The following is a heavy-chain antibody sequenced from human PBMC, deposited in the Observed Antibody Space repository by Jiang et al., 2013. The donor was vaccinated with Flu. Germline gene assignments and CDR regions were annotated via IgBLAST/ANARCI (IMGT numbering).Heavy chain of an antibody. D-gene: IGHD4-23*01. CDR2: IIPIFGTA. J-gene: IGHJ4*02. V-gene: IGHV1-69*01. CDR1: GGTFSSYA. Sequence: GAEVKKPGSSVKVSCKASGGTFSSYAISWVRQAPGQGLEWMGGIIPIFGTANYAQKFQGRVTITADESTSTAYMELSSLRSEDTAVYYCASRGHGAYGGNSDYWGQGTLVTVSS. CDR3: ASRGHGAYGGNSDY.